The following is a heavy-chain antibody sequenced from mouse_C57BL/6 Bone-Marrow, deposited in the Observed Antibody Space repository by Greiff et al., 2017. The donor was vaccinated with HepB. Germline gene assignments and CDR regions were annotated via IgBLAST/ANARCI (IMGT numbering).Heavy chain of an antibody. CDR1: GYTFTNYW. CDR3: ARGGGYDWFAY. Sequence: VKLQESGAELVRPGTSVKMSCKASGYTFTNYWIGWAKQRPGHGLEWIGGIYPGGGYTNYNEKFKGKATLTADKSSSTAYMQFSSLTSDDSAIYYCARGGGYDWFAYWGQGTLVTVSA. CDR2: IYPGGGYT. J-gene: IGHJ3*01. V-gene: IGHV1-63*01. D-gene: IGHD2-2*01.